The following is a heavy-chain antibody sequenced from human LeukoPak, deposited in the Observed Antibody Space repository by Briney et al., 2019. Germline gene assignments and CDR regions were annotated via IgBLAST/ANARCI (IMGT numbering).Heavy chain of an antibody. V-gene: IGHV4-38-2*02. J-gene: IGHJ4*02. CDR2: LYHSGST. CDR3: ARLRWYADY. D-gene: IGHD6-13*01. CDR1: GHSISSGYY. Sequence: PSETLSLTCTVSGHSISSGYYWGWIRQSPGKGLEWIGTLYHSGSTYARSSLKSRVTISVDRSKNQFSLKLSSVTAADTAVYYCARLRWYADYWGQGTLVTVSS.